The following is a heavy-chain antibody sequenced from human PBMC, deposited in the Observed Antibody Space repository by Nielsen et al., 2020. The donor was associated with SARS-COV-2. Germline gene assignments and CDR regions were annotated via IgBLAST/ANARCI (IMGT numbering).Heavy chain of an antibody. CDR1: GFTFSSYS. CDR2: ISSSSSYI. J-gene: IGHJ4*02. D-gene: IGHD4-17*01. V-gene: IGHV3-21*01. Sequence: GGSLRLSCAASGFTFSSYSMNWVRQAPGKGLEWVSSISSSSSYIYYADSVKGRFTISRDNAKNSLYLQMNSLRAEDTAVYYCARADYGDYVGDSGPVDYWGQGTLVTVSS. CDR3: ARADYGDYVGDSGPVDY.